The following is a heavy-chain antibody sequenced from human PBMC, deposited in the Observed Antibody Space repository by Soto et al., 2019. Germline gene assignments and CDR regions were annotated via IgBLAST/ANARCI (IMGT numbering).Heavy chain of an antibody. Sequence: QLLLQESGPGLVKPSETLSLTCTVSGDSVSNSGYYWGWIRQSPGKRLGWIGSVSFSGSKYYNPSLRSLVTSSVDTYKTLISLKLRSVTAADTAVYYCARGSTWQGRDWFDPWGQGTLVTVSS. CDR3: ARGSTWQGRDWFDP. CDR1: GDSVSNSGYY. V-gene: IGHV4-39*01. D-gene: IGHD6-13*01. CDR2: VSFSGSK. J-gene: IGHJ5*02.